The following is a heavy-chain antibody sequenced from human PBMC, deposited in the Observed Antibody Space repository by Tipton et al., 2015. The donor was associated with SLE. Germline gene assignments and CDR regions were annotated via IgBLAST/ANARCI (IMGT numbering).Heavy chain of an antibody. Sequence: LRLSCTVSGGSISSSSYYWGWIRQPPGKGLEWIGSIYYSGSTYYNPSLKSRVTISVDTSNTQFSLKLSSVSAADTAVYYCARALGPTIFGVGYWGQGALVTVSS. CDR2: IYYSGST. V-gene: IGHV4-39*07. D-gene: IGHD3-3*01. J-gene: IGHJ4*02. CDR3: ARALGPTIFGVGY. CDR1: GGSISSSSYY.